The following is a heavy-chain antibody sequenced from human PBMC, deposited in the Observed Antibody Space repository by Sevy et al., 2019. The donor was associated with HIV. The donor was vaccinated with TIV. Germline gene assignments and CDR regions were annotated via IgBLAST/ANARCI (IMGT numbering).Heavy chain of an antibody. CDR1: GFTFYEYS. D-gene: IGHD2-8*01. J-gene: IGHJ4*02. V-gene: IGHV3-23*01. CDR2: LSFGCGKI. Sequence: GGSLRLSCAASGFTFYEYSMSWIRQAPGKGLEWVATLSFGCGKINYADSVKGRFTISRDNSKNSFYLQMDNLRVEDSALYYCAREGCSRPHDYWGQGTRVTVSS. CDR3: AREGCSRPHDY.